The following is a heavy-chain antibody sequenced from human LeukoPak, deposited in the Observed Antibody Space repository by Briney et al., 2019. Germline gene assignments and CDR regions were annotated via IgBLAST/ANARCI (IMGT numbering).Heavy chain of an antibody. Sequence: GGSLRLSCAASGFSFSSYWMHWVRHAPGKGLLWVSRISTDGSSTSYADSVKGRFTISRDNAKNTLYLQMNSLRAEDTAVYYCARDSGHDYYFDYWGQGTLVTVSS. CDR1: GFSFSSYW. V-gene: IGHV3-74*01. J-gene: IGHJ4*02. D-gene: IGHD5-12*01. CDR3: ARDSGHDYYFDY. CDR2: ISTDGSST.